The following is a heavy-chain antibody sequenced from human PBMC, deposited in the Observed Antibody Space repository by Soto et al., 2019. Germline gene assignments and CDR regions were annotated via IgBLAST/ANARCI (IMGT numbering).Heavy chain of an antibody. CDR3: VRDKYSNYVKSLDP. CDR2: ISSSGITT. CDR1: GFTFRDYY. V-gene: IGHV3-11*01. D-gene: IGHD4-4*01. J-gene: IGHJ5*02. Sequence: PGGSLRLSCAGSGFTFRDYYMGWIRQAPGKGLEWVSYISSSGITTYYAASVKGRFTISRDNAKNSLYLQMTSLRAEDTAIYYCVRDKYSNYVKSLDPWGQGTL.